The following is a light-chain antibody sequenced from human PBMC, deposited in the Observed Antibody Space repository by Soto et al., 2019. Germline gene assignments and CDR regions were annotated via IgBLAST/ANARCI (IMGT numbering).Light chain of an antibody. CDR2: DVS. Sequence: QSALTQPASVSGSPGQSITISCTGTSSDVGAYNFVSWYHQHPGKVPKLIIFDVSSRPSGVSDRFSGSKSGNTASLTISGLQAEDEGDYYCSSYTSSSTHVFGSGTKLTVL. V-gene: IGLV2-14*03. CDR3: SSYTSSSTHV. CDR1: SSDVGAYNF. J-gene: IGLJ1*01.